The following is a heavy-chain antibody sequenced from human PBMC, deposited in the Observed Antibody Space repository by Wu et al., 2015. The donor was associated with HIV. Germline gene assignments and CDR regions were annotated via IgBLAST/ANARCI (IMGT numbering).Heavy chain of an antibody. Sequence: QVQLVQSGAEVKTPGASVRVSCKASGYTFTAYYLHWVRQAPGQGLEWMGWINPNTGGADSSQKFQGRVTLTRDTSINTAYMDLRRLRVDDSATYYCASGIQAGGANYWGQGTLVTVSS. CDR3: ASGIQAGGANY. V-gene: IGHV1-2*02. J-gene: IGHJ4*02. D-gene: IGHD2-21*01. CDR2: INPNTGGA. CDR1: GYTFTAYY.